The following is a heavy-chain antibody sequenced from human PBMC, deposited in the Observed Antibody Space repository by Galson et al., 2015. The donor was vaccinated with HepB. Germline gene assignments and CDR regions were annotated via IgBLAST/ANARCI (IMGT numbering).Heavy chain of an antibody. V-gene: IGHV1-69*13. CDR2: IIPIFGTA. J-gene: IGHJ6*02. CDR3: ARDPIHDILTGYSPPRGGMDV. D-gene: IGHD3-9*01. Sequence: SVKVSCKASGGTFSSYAISWVRQAPGQGLEWMGGIIPIFGTANYAQKFQGRVTITADESTSTAYMELSSLRSEDTAVYYCARDPIHDILTGYSPPRGGMDVWGQGTTVTVSS. CDR1: GGTFSSYA.